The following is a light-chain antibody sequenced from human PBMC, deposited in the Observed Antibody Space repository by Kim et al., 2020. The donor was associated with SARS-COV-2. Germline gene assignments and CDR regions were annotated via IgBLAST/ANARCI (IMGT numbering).Light chain of an antibody. V-gene: IGLV3-1*01. Sequence: PGQTADIICSGDKLGDKFSCWYQVKPGQSPVMVIYQDTKRPAGIPERFSGCNSGSTATLTISGTQAVDEAAYYCQAWDSNTAHVVFGGGTQLTVL. CDR1: KLGDKF. CDR3: QAWDSNTAHVV. J-gene: IGLJ2*01. CDR2: QDT.